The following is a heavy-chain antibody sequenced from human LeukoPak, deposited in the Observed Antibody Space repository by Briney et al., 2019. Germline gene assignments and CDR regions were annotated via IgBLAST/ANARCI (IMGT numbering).Heavy chain of an antibody. Sequence: GGSLRLSCAAPGFTFSSYEMNWVRQAPGKGLEWVSYISSSSSTIYYADSVKGRFTISRDNAKNSLYLQMNSLRAEDTAVYYCARDNRGSGSYNWFDPWGQGTLVTVSS. CDR2: ISSSSSTI. CDR3: ARDNRGSGSYNWFDP. CDR1: GFTFSSYE. D-gene: IGHD3-10*01. J-gene: IGHJ5*02. V-gene: IGHV3-48*01.